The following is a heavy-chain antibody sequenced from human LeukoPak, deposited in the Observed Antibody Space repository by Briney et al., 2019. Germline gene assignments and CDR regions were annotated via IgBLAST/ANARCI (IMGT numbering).Heavy chain of an antibody. V-gene: IGHV3-9*03. D-gene: IGHD2-8*02. CDR3: AKESGY. Sequence: SLRLSCAASGFTFDDYAMHWVRQAPGKGLEWVSGISWNRGSIGYADSVKGRFTISRDNAKNSLYLQMNSLRAEDMALYYCAKESGYWGQGTLVTVSS. J-gene: IGHJ4*02. CDR1: GFTFDDYA. CDR2: ISWNRGSI.